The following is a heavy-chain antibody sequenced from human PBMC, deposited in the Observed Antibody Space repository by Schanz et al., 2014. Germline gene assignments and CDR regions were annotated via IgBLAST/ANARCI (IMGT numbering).Heavy chain of an antibody. CDR1: GFTFFGSFA. V-gene: IGHV3-23*01. J-gene: IGHJ5*01. CDR3: AKDLYNYGIFDS. CDR2: MSGSGSTA. D-gene: IGHD3-16*01. Sequence: EVQLLESGGGLVQPGGSLRLSCVASGFTFFGSFAMSWVRQAPGKGLEWVSGMSGSGSTADYADSVKGRFTISRDNSRKTLYLQMNSPRADDTAVYYCAKDLYNYGIFDSWGQGTLVTVSS.